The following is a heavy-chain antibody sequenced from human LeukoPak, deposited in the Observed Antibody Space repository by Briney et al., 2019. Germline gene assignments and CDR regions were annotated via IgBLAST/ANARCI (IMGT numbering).Heavy chain of an antibody. D-gene: IGHD3-10*01. V-gene: IGHV3-48*01. Sequence: GGSLRLSCTPSGFTFSSYAMNWFRQAPGKGLEWVSYISRNTDSIHYADSAKGRFTISRDDAKNSLYLQMNSLRAEDTAVYFCVIDDEFRGAHGDSWGQGTLVSVSS. CDR3: VIDDEFRGAHGDS. CDR2: ISRNTDSI. J-gene: IGHJ4*02. CDR1: GFTFSSYA.